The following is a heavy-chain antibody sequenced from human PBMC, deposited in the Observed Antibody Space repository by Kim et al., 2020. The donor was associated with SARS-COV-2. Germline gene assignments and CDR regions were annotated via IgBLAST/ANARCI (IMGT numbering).Heavy chain of an antibody. Sequence: SETLSLTCTVSGGSVSSGSYYWSWIRQPPGKGLEWIGYIYYSGSTNYNPSLKSRVTISVDTSKNQFSLKLSSVTAADTAVYYCARGSYGYNYYYYYGLDV. J-gene: IGHJ6*01. CDR2: IYYSGST. D-gene: IGHD3-16*01. CDR1: GGSVSSGSYY. CDR3: ARGSYGYNYYYYYGLDV. V-gene: IGHV4-61*01.